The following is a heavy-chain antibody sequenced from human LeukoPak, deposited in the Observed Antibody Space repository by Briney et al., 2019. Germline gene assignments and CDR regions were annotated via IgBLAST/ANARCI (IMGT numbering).Heavy chain of an antibody. Sequence: ASVKVSCKASGYTFPSYYMHWVRQAPGQGLEWMGWISAYNGNTNYAQKLQGRVTMTTDTSTSTAYMELRSLRSDDTAVYYCARLELERRRNFYYYYMDVWGKGTMVTVSS. CDR2: ISAYNGNT. D-gene: IGHD1-1*01. CDR1: GYTFPSYY. J-gene: IGHJ6*03. CDR3: ARLELERRRNFYYYYMDV. V-gene: IGHV1-18*04.